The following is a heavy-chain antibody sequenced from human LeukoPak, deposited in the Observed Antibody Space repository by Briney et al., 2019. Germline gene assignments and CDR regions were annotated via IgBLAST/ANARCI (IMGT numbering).Heavy chain of an antibody. V-gene: IGHV3-21*01. Sequence: PGGSLRLSCAASGFTFSSYAMSWVRQAPGKGLEWVSSISSSSSYIYYADSVKGRFTISRDNAKNSLYLQMNSLRAEDTAVYYCATQFFIAAAGTGYWGQGTLVTVSS. CDR2: ISSSSSYI. CDR1: GFTFSSYA. CDR3: ATQFFIAAAGTGY. J-gene: IGHJ4*02. D-gene: IGHD6-13*01.